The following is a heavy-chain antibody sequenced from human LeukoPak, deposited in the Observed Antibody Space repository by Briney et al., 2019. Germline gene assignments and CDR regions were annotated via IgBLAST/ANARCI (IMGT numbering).Heavy chain of an antibody. CDR2: IKQDGSEK. CDR3: AREVGLCSGGSCTYDK. D-gene: IGHD2-15*01. J-gene: IGHJ4*02. Sequence: GGSLRLSCAASGFTFSSFWMSWVRQAPGKGLEWVANIKQDGSEKCYVDSVKGRFTISRDNAKNSLHLQMNSLRAEDTAVYYCAREVGLCSGGSCTYDKWGQGILVTVSS. V-gene: IGHV3-7*01. CDR1: GFTFSSFW.